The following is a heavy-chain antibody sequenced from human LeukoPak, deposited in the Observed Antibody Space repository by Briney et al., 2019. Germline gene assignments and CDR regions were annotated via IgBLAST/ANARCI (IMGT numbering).Heavy chain of an antibody. CDR3: AKDLYGSGSYYLAEFDY. V-gene: IGHV3-23*01. J-gene: IGHJ4*02. CDR2: ISGSGGST. D-gene: IGHD3-10*01. Sequence: PGGSLRLSCAAPGFTFSSYWMSWVRRAPGKGLEWVSAISGSGGSTYYADSVKGRFTISRDNSKNTLYLQMNSLRAEDTAVYYCAKDLYGSGSYYLAEFDYWGQGTLVTVSS. CDR1: GFTFSSYW.